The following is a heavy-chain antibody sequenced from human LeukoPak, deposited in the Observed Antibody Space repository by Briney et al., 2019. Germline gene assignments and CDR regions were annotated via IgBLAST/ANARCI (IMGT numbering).Heavy chain of an antibody. CDR3: ARDYYDSSAYYWFDY. CDR2: IKQDGSEK. D-gene: IGHD3-22*01. CDR1: GFTITSYW. Sequence: GGSLRLSCAASGFTITSYWMSWVRQAPGKGLEWVANIKQDGSEKYYVDSMKGRFTISRDNAKNSLYLQMNSLRAEDTAVYYCARDYYDSSAYYWFDYWGQGTLVTVSS. V-gene: IGHV3-7*01. J-gene: IGHJ4*02.